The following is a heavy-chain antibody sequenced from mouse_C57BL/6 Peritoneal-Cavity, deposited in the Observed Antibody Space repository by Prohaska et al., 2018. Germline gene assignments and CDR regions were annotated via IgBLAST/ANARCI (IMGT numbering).Heavy chain of an antibody. CDR1: GYTFTDYY. D-gene: IGHD2-1*01. J-gene: IGHJ4*01. V-gene: IGHV1-26*01. CDR2: INPNNCGT. CDR3: ASDGNLDDYAMDY. Sequence: PGASVKISCKASGYTFTDYYRNWGKQSQGKSLEWIGDINPNNCGTSYNQKFKGKATVTVYKSSSTAYMERRSLTSEDSAVYSCASDGNLDDYAMDYWGQGPSVTVSS.